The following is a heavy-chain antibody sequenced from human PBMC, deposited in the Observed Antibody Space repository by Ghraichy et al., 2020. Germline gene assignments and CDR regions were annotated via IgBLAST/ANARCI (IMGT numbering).Heavy chain of an antibody. CDR2: IWYDGSNK. J-gene: IGHJ5*02. CDR1: GFTFSSYG. CDR3: AREVLLNWFDP. Sequence: LSLTCAASGFTFSSYGMHWVRQAPGKGLEWVAVIWYDGSNKYYADSVKGRFTISRDNSKNTLYLQMNSLRAEDTAVYYCAREVLLNWFDPWGQGTLVTVSS. V-gene: IGHV3-33*01. D-gene: IGHD2/OR15-2a*01.